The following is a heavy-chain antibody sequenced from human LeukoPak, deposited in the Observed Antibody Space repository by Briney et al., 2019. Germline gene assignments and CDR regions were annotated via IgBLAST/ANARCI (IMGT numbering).Heavy chain of an antibody. CDR3: ARCPYDSTGYYSVPSHLDY. CDR1: EFTFSSYW. J-gene: IGHJ4*02. V-gene: IGHV3-7*01. CDR2: IKQDGSAK. Sequence: GGSLRLSCAASEFTFSSYWMTWVRQAPGKGLEWVANIKQDGSAKYYVDSLRGRFSISRDNVKNSLFLQMNSLSDDDTAVYYCARCPYDSTGYYSVPSHLDYWGQGTLVTVSS. D-gene: IGHD3-22*01.